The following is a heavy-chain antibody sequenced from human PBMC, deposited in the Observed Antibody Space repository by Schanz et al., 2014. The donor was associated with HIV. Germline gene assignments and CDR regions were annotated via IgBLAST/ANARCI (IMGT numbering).Heavy chain of an antibody. CDR2: INPSGGST. CDR1: GYTFTGYY. Sequence: QVQLVQSGAEVKKPGASVKVSCKASGYTFTGYYMHWVRQAPGQGLEWMGIINPSGGSTTYAQKFQGRVTITRDTSTSTVYMELSSLRSEDTAVYYCARTSGWSNRAWWYFDLWGRGTLVTVSS. V-gene: IGHV1-46*01. D-gene: IGHD6-19*01. J-gene: IGHJ2*01. CDR3: ARTSGWSNRAWWYFDL.